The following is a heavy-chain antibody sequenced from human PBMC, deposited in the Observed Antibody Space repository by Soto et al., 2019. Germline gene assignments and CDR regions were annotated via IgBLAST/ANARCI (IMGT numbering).Heavy chain of an antibody. CDR1: GDSITSVDYY. V-gene: IGHV4-30-4*01. CDR3: ARVRVPYYYGMDV. CDR2: IYYSGST. J-gene: IGHJ6*02. Sequence: QVQLQESGPGLVKPSETLSLTCTVSGDSITSVDYYWSWIRQPPGKGLEWIGYIYYSGSTYHNPSLKSRVMISVDTSNNQFSLKLTSVTAADTAVYFCARVRVPYYYGMDVWGQGTTVTVSS. D-gene: IGHD3-10*01.